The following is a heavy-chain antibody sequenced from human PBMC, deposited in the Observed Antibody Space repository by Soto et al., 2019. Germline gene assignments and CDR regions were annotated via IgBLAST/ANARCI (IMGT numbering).Heavy chain of an antibody. V-gene: IGHV4-59*08. CDR1: GGSISSYY. CDR2: IYYSGST. Sequence: SETLSLTCTVSGGSISSYYWSWIRQPPGKGLEWIGYIYYSGSTNYNPSLKSRVTISVDTSKNQFPLKLSSVTAADTAVYYCASTIFGVSWFDPWGQGTLVTVSS. D-gene: IGHD3-3*01. J-gene: IGHJ5*02. CDR3: ASTIFGVSWFDP.